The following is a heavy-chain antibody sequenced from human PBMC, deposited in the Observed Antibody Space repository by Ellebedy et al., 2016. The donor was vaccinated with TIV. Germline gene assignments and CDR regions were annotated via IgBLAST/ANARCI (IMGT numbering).Heavy chain of an antibody. CDR1: GFTFSNYW. Sequence: GGSLRLSCAASGFTFSNYWMKWVRKAQGKGMEWVANIKQDGSEKYYVDSVKGRLTISRDNAKNSLFLQMNSLRVEDTAVYFCARGGYGRPFDCWGQGTLVTVSS. CDR2: IKQDGSEK. D-gene: IGHD5-12*01. CDR3: ARGGYGRPFDC. J-gene: IGHJ4*02. V-gene: IGHV3-7*03.